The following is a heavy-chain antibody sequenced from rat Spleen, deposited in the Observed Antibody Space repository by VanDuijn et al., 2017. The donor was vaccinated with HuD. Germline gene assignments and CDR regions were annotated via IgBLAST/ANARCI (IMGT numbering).Heavy chain of an antibody. CDR2: ISYGDTSGHSST. CDR1: GFTFSDYG. CDR3: ARRHYGYTDYFDY. D-gene: IGHD1-9*01. J-gene: IGHJ2*01. V-gene: IGHV5-29*01. Sequence: EVQMVESGGGLVQPGRSLKLSCAASGFTFSDYGMAWVRQAPTKGLEWVATISYGDTSGHSSTYYRDSVKGRFTISRDIAKSTLSLQMDSQRSEDTATYYCARRHYGYTDYFDYWGQGVMVTVSS.